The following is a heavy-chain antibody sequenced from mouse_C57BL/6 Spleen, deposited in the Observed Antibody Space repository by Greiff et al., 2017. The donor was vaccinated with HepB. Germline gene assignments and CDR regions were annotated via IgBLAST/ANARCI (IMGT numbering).Heavy chain of an antibody. Sequence: EVQLQQSGAELVRPGASVKLSCTASGFNIKDDYMHWVKQRPEQGLEWIGWIDPENGDTEYASKFQGKATITADTSSNTAYLQRSSLTSEDTAVYYCTNYGSSYGYAMDYWGQGTSVTVSS. CDR1: GFNIKDDY. CDR3: TNYGSSYGYAMDY. J-gene: IGHJ4*01. V-gene: IGHV14-4*01. D-gene: IGHD1-1*01. CDR2: IDPENGDT.